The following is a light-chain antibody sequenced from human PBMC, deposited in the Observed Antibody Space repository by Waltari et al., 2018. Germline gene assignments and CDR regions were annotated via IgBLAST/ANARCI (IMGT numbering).Light chain of an antibody. J-gene: IGLJ1*01. CDR3: CSYAGSYSYV. CDR2: DVS. CDR1: SSSGGGYNY. V-gene: IGLV2-11*01. Sequence: QSALTQPRSVSGSPVQPVTSSCTGTSSSGGGYNYVSWYQHYPGNAPKLMIYDVSQRPSGVPDRFSGSKSGNTASLTISGLQAEDEADYHCCSYAGSYSYVFGTGTKVTVL.